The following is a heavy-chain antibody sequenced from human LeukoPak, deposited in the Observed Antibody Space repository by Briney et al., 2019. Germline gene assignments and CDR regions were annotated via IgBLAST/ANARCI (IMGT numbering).Heavy chain of an antibody. Sequence: SETLSLTCAVCSGSLSGYWWGWIRQAPGKGLDWIGEIHHSGSTTYNSSLKNRVTISLDKPKSQFSLILTSVTAADTAVYYCTRQSGTVTPIDYWGQGILVTVSS. J-gene: IGHJ4*02. CDR1: SGSLSGYW. D-gene: IGHD4-17*01. CDR2: IHHSGST. CDR3: TRQSGTVTPIDY. V-gene: IGHV4-34*01.